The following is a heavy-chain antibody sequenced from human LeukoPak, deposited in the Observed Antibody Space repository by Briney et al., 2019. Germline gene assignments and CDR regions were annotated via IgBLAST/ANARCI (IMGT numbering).Heavy chain of an antibody. CDR2: IKQDGSEK. V-gene: IGHV3-7*04. CDR1: GFTFSNYW. Sequence: GGSLRLSCAASGFTFSNYWMSWVRQAPGKGLEWVANIKQDGSEKYYVDSVKGRFAISRDNDKNSLYLQMDSLRAEDTAVYYCARGRSSSLDYWGQGTLVTVSS. J-gene: IGHJ4*02. D-gene: IGHD2-2*01. CDR3: ARGRSSSLDY.